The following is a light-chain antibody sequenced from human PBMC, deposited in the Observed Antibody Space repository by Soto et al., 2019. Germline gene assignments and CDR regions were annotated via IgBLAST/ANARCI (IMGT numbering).Light chain of an antibody. Sequence: IQMTQSPSSLSASVGDRVTITCRASQPVGTWVAWYQQKGERAPRPLMYAASTLETGVPSRFSGSASGTDFTLTISRLQPEDFATYYCQKYNSYSPTFG. CDR3: QKYNSYSPT. CDR1: QPVGTW. V-gene: IGKV1D-16*01. J-gene: IGKJ3*01. CDR2: AAS.